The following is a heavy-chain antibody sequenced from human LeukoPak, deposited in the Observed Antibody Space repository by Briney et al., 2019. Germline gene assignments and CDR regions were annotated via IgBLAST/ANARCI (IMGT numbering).Heavy chain of an antibody. CDR3: VGHSDY. Sequence: GGSLRLSCAASGFTFSSYEMNWVRQAPGKGLEWVANIKQDGSEKYYVDSVKGRFTISRDNAKNSLYLQMNSLRAEDTAVYYCVGHSDYWGQGTLVTVSS. CDR2: IKQDGSEK. D-gene: IGHD3-16*01. V-gene: IGHV3-7*01. J-gene: IGHJ4*02. CDR1: GFTFSSYE.